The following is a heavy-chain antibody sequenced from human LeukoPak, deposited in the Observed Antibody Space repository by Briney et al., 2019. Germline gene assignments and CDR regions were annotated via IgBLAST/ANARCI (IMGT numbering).Heavy chain of an antibody. J-gene: IGHJ1*01. CDR2: ITTIGGRT. Sequence: GGSLRLSCAASGFTFASYGMSWIRQAPGKGLEWVSFITTIGGRTSYADSVEGRFTISRDNPRNTLYMQMNSLRDEDTAVYYCAIMHGYYDGTGYWVQWGQGTLVTVSS. V-gene: IGHV3-23*01. D-gene: IGHD3-22*01. CDR3: AIMHGYYDGTGYWVQ. CDR1: GFTFASYG.